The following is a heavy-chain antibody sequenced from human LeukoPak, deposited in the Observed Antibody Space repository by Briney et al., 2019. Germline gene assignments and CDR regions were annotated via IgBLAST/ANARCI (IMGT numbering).Heavy chain of an antibody. D-gene: IGHD3-10*01. CDR3: ARHSHGSGSYRSS. Sequence: SETLSLTCAVYGGSFSGYYWSWIRQPPGKGLEWIGSIYNSGTTYYSPSLKSRVTISVDTSKNQVTLKVTSVTAADTAMYYCARHSHGSGSYRSSWGQGTLVIVSS. J-gene: IGHJ4*02. CDR2: IYNSGTT. CDR1: GGSFSGYY. V-gene: IGHV4-34*01.